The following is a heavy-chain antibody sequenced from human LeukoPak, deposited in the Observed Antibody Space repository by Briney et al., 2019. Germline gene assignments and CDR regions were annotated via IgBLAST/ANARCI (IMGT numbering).Heavy chain of an antibody. J-gene: IGHJ4*02. V-gene: IGHV3-74*01. CDR3: AREGYYDSTFDY. CDR2: INSDGSST. CDR1: GFTFSSYW. Sequence: AGGSLRLSCAASGFTFSSYWMHWVRQAPGKGLVWVSRINSDGSSTSYADSVKGRFTISRDNAKNTLYLQMNSLRAEDTAVYYCAREGYYDSTFDYWGQGTLVTVSS. D-gene: IGHD3-22*01.